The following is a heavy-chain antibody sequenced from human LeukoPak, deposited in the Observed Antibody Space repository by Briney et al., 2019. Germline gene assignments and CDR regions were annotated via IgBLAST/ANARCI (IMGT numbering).Heavy chain of an antibody. Sequence: GGSLTLSCAASGLSFSDYSMNWVRQAPGKGLEWVSYISSTSATIYYADSVKGRFTISRDNAKNSLYLQMNSLRDDDTAVYYCAGDAVVFAFDVWGQGTMVTVSS. J-gene: IGHJ3*01. V-gene: IGHV3-48*02. CDR2: ISSTSATI. CDR3: AGDAVVFAFDV. D-gene: IGHD2-8*02. CDR1: GLSFSDYS.